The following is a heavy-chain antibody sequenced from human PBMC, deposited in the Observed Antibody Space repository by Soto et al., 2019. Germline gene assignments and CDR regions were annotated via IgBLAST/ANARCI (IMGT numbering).Heavy chain of an antibody. Sequence: QVQLVQSGAEVKKPGSSVKVSCKASGGTFSSYAISWVRQAPGQGLEWRGGIIPIFGTANYAQKFQGRVTITADESTSTAYMELSSLRSEDTAVYYCARAFFMGSSWSSSTIDYWVQGTLVTVSS. CDR3: ARAFFMGSSWSSSTIDY. CDR2: IIPIFGTA. CDR1: GGTFSSYA. J-gene: IGHJ4*02. D-gene: IGHD6-13*01. V-gene: IGHV1-69*01.